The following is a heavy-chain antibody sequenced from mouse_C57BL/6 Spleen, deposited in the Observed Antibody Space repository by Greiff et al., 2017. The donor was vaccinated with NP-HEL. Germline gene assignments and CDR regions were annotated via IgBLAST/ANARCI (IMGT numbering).Heavy chain of an antibody. Sequence: QVQLQQPGAELVKPGASVKLSCKASGYTFTSYWMQWVKQRPGQGLEWIGEIDPSDSYTNYNQKFKGKATLTVDTSSSTAYMQLSSLTSEDSAVYYCARKKLADYAMDYWRQGTSVTVSS. CDR3: ARKKLADYAMDY. V-gene: IGHV1-50*01. D-gene: IGHD6-1*01. CDR2: IDPSDSYT. CDR1: GYTFTSYW. J-gene: IGHJ4*01.